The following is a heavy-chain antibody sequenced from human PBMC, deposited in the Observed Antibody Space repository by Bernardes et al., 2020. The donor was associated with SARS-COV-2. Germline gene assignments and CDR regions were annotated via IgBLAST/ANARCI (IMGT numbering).Heavy chain of an antibody. CDR3: AQAQAHSLGMAEF. Sequence: GGSLRLSCAASGLTFSTYGTTWVRQAPGKGLEWVSAISGVDGGTYYANFVKGRFTIFRDNSKNTVYLQMNSLRAEDTARYYCAQAQAHSLGMAEFWGRGTLVTVSS. V-gene: IGHV3-23*01. CDR2: ISGVDGGT. CDR1: GLTFSTYG. D-gene: IGHD7-27*01. J-gene: IGHJ4*02.